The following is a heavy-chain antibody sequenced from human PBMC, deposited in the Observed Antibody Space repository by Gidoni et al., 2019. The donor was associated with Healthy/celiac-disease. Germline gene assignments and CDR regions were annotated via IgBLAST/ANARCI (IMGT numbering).Heavy chain of an antibody. CDR3: ASLVPVQLERPDWYFDL. CDR1: GFTFSSYA. V-gene: IGHV3-30-3*01. D-gene: IGHD1-1*01. J-gene: IGHJ2*01. CDR2: ISYDGSNK. Sequence: QVQLVESGGGVVQPGRSLRLSCAASGFTFSSYAMHWVRQAPGKGLEWVAVISYDGSNKYYADSVKGRFTISRDNSKNTLYLQMNSLRAEDTAVYYCASLVPVQLERPDWYFDLWGRGTLVTVSS.